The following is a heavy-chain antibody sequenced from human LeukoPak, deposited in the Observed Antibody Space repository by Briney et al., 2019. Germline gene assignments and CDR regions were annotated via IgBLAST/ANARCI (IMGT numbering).Heavy chain of an antibody. CDR1: GFTFSDYY. CDR3: AGEGVGFGGGGAFDI. J-gene: IGHJ3*02. CDR2: ISSSSSYT. Sequence: GGSLRLSCAASGFTFSDYYMSWIRQAPGKGLEWVSYISSSSSYTNYADTVKGRFTISRDNAKNSLYLHMNSLRAEDPAVFYVAGEGVGFGGGGAFDIWGQGTMVTVSS. D-gene: IGHD3-16*01. V-gene: IGHV3-11*05.